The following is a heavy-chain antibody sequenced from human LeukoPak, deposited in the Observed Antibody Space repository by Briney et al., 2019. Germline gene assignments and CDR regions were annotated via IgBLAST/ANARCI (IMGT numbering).Heavy chain of an antibody. Sequence: PGGSLRLSCAASGFTFGSYAMSWVRQAPGKGLEWVAAISYDGNNKNYADSVKGRFTISRDNSKNTLYLQMNSLRAEDTAVYYCAKGGLHYHDSNPIDYWGQGTLVTVSS. V-gene: IGHV3-30*18. D-gene: IGHD3-22*01. CDR1: GFTFGSYA. J-gene: IGHJ4*02. CDR2: ISYDGNNK. CDR3: AKGGLHYHDSNPIDY.